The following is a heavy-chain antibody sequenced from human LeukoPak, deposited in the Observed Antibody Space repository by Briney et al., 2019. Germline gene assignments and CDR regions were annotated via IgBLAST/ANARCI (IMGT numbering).Heavy chain of an antibody. D-gene: IGHD6-13*01. CDR1: GDSISSSSYY. V-gene: IGHV4-39*07. CDR2: IYYSGNT. Sequence: PSETLSLICTVSGDSISSSSYYWGWIRQPPGKGLEWIGSIYYSGNTNYNPSLKSRVTISVDTSKNQFSLKVSSVTAADTAIYYCARLETAAADTEGVWFDPWGQGTLVTVSS. CDR3: ARLETAAADTEGVWFDP. J-gene: IGHJ5*02.